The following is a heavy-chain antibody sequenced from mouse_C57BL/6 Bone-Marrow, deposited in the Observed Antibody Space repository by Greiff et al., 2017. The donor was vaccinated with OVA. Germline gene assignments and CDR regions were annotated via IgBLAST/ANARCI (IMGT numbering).Heavy chain of an antibody. CDR2: INPYNGGT. CDR1: GYTFTDYY. CDR3: ARGTYYDCAWFAY. D-gene: IGHD2-4*01. J-gene: IGHJ3*01. Sequence: VQLQQSGPVLVKPGASVKMSCKASGYTFTDYYMNWVKQSHGKSLEWIGVINPYNGGTSYHQKFKGKATLTVAKSSSTAYMELNSLTSEDSAVYYCARGTYYDCAWFAYWGQGTLVTVSA. V-gene: IGHV1-19*01.